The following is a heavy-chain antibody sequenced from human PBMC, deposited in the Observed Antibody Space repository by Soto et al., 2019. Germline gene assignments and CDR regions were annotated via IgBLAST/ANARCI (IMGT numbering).Heavy chain of an antibody. CDR2: ISGSGGST. V-gene: IGHV3-23*01. CDR3: AKDDCSSTSCYGVELISFDY. J-gene: IGHJ4*02. CDR1: GFTFSSYA. Sequence: PGGSLRLSCAASGFTFSSYAMSWVRQAPGKGLEWVSAISGSGGSTYYADSVKGRFTISRDNSKNTLYLQMNSLRAEDTAVYYCAKDDCSSTSCYGVELISFDYWGQGTLVTVSS. D-gene: IGHD2-2*01.